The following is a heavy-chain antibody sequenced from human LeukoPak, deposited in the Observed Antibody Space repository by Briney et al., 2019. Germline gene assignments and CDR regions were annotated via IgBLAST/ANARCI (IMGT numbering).Heavy chain of an antibody. Sequence: GGSLRLSCAASGFTFSSYGMHWVRQAPGKGLEWVAVISYDGSNKYYADSVKGRFTISRDNSKNTLYLQMNSLRAEDTAVYYCAKGRDSSGYYPYDYWGQGTLVTVSS. CDR3: AKGRDSSGYYPYDY. CDR1: GFTFSSYG. D-gene: IGHD3-22*01. J-gene: IGHJ4*02. V-gene: IGHV3-30*18. CDR2: ISYDGSNK.